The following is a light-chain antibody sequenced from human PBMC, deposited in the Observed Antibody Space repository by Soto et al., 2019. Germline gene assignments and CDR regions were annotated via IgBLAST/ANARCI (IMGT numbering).Light chain of an antibody. CDR1: QSISSW. CDR3: QQYNSYPWT. CDR2: KAS. J-gene: IGKJ1*01. V-gene: IGKV1-5*03. Sequence: DLQMTQSPSTLSASVGDRVTITCRASQSISSWLAWYQQKPGKAPKLLIYKASSLESGFPSRFSGSGSGTEFTLTISSLQPEDFATFYCQQYNSYPWTFGQGTKVEIK.